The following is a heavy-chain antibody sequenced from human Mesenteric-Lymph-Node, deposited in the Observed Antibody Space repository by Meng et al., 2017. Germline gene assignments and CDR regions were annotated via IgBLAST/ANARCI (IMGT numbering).Heavy chain of an antibody. CDR3: ARDPYSSQNYGMDV. Sequence: GESLKISCAASGFTFSSYAMHWVRQAPGKGLEWVAVISYDGSNKYYADPVKGRFTISRDNSKNTLYLQMNSLRAEDTAVYYCARDPYSSQNYGMDVWGQGTTVTVSS. CDR1: GFTFSSYA. CDR2: ISYDGSNK. D-gene: IGHD6-13*01. J-gene: IGHJ6*02. V-gene: IGHV3-30*01.